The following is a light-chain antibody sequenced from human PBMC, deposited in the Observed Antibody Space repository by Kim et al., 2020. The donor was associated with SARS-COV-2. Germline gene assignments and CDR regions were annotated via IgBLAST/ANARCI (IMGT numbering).Light chain of an antibody. V-gene: IGKV3-20*01. Sequence: SPPGERANLSCRASQSVSSSYLAWYQQKPGQAPKLLIYGASNRATGIPDRFSGSGSGTDFTLTFSRLEPEDIAVYYCQYYGGSRGIFGQGTKLEI. CDR1: QSVSSSY. J-gene: IGKJ2*01. CDR2: GAS. CDR3: QYYGGSRGI.